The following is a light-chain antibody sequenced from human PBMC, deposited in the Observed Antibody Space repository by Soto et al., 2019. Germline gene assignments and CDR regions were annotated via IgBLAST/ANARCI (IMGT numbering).Light chain of an antibody. Sequence: DIQMTQSPSTLSASVGDRVTITCRTSQSISSWLDWYQQKPGKAPQLLIYKASILESGVPSRFSGSGSGTAFPLPISSLQPDDFANYYCQQYNSYSYTFGQGTKLELK. J-gene: IGKJ2*01. V-gene: IGKV1-5*03. CDR3: QQYNSYSYT. CDR1: QSISSW. CDR2: KAS.